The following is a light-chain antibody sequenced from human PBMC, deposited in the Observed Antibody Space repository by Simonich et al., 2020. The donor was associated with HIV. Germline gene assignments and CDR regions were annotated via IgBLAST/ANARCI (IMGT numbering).Light chain of an antibody. CDR2: GAS. V-gene: IGKV4-1*01. CDR3: QQYYTTPPT. CDR1: RNILYNSNNKNY. J-gene: IGKJ1*01. Sequence: DIVMTQSPDSLAVSLGERATINCKSSRNILYNSNNKNYLAWYQQKPGQPPNLLIYGASTRESGVPDRFRASGSGTDFTLTISSLQAEDVAVYYCQQYYTTPPTFGQGTKVEIK.